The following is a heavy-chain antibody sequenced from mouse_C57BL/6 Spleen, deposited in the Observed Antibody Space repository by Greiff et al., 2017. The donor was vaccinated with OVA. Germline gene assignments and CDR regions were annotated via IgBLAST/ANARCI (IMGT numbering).Heavy chain of an antibody. D-gene: IGHD2-3*01. CDR1: GYSITSGYY. CDR3: AGAGGIDGYSYYFDY. V-gene: IGHV3-6*01. CDR2: ISYDGSN. Sequence: EVQLQQSGPGLVKPSQSLSLTCSVTGYSITSGYYWNWIRQFPGNKLEWMGYISYDGSNNYNPSLKNRISITRDTSKNQFFLKLNSVTTEDTATYYCAGAGGIDGYSYYFDYWGQGTTLTVSS. J-gene: IGHJ2*01.